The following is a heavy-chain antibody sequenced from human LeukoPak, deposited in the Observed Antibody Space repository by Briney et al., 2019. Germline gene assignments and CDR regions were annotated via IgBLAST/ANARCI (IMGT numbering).Heavy chain of an antibody. V-gene: IGHV3-64D*09. D-gene: IGHD2-15*01. J-gene: IGHJ6*02. CDR1: GFPFSSCA. Sequence: TGGSLRLSCSASGFPFSSCAMHWVRQAPGKGLEYVSAISDSGGSTYYADSVKGRFTISRDNSKNTLYLQMSSLRAEDTAVYFCVRGYSFGPYGMDVWGQGTTVTVSS. CDR2: ISDSGGST. CDR3: VRGYSFGPYGMDV.